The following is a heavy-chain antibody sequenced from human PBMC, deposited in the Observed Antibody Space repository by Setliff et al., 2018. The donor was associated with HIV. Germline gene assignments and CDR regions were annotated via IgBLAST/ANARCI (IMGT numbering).Heavy chain of an antibody. CDR1: GGYISSHY. CDR3: ARVPSSGWYGGHHYMDV. V-gene: IGHV4-59*11. Sequence: PSETLSLTCTVSGGYISSHYWSWIRQPPGKGLEWIGYVYHSGSTNYNPSLKSRVTISGDSSKKQFSLVLSSVTAADTAVYYCARVPSSGWYGGHHYMDVWGKGATVTVSS. CDR2: VYHSGST. D-gene: IGHD6-19*01. J-gene: IGHJ6*03.